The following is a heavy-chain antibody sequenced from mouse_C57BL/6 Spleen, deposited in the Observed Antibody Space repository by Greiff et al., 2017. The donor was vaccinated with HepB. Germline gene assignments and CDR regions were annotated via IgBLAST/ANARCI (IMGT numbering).Heavy chain of an antibody. D-gene: IGHD2-3*01. V-gene: IGHV7-3*01. CDR3: AREGWLYYDWYFDV. Sequence: EVQLVESGGGLVQPGGSLSLSCAASGFTFTDYYMSWVRQPPGKALEWLGFIRNKANGYTTEYSASVKGRFTISRDNSPSILYLQMYALRAEDSATYYCAREGWLYYDWYFDVWGTGTTVTVSS. CDR2: IRNKANGYTT. J-gene: IGHJ1*03. CDR1: GFTFTDYY.